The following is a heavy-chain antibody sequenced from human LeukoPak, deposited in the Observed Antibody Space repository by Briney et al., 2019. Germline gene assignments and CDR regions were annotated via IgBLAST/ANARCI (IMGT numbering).Heavy chain of an antibody. CDR3: ARPSGNSGYDCFDY. CDR2: IIPILGIA. CDR1: GGTFSSYA. J-gene: IGHJ4*02. Sequence: ASVKVSCKASGGTFSSYAISWVRQAPGQGLEWMGRIIPILGIANYAQKFQGRVTITADKSTSTAYMELSSLRSEDTAVYYCARPSGNSGYDCFDYWGQGTLVTVSS. D-gene: IGHD5-12*01. V-gene: IGHV1-69*04.